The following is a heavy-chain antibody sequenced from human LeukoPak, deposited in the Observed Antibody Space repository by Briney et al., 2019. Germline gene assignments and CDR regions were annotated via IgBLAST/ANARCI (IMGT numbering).Heavy chain of an antibody. CDR3: AREPILGYCSGGSCYSRGAYFDY. D-gene: IGHD2-15*01. J-gene: IGHJ4*02. Sequence: GASVKVSCKASGGTFSSYAISWVRQAPGQGLEWMGRIIPILGIANYAQKFQGRVTITADKSTSTAYMELSSLRSEDTAVYYCAREPILGYCSGGSCYSRGAYFDYWGQGTLVTVSS. V-gene: IGHV1-69*04. CDR2: IIPILGIA. CDR1: GGTFSSYA.